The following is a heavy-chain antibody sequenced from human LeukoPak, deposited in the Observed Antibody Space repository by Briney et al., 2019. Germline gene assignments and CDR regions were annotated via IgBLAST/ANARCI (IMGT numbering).Heavy chain of an antibody. CDR1: GFTFTTYA. D-gene: IGHD4-11*01. CDR2: LSSDGNKK. Sequence: GGSLRPSCATSGFTFTTYAMQWGRPAPGKGLEWVAVLSSDGNKKNYADSVKVRFTISKDSSKNTLYLQMNTLRAEDTALYYCARDVGRDTITTEIEYWGQGTLVTVSS. CDR3: ARDVGRDTITTEIEY. V-gene: IGHV3-30-3*01. J-gene: IGHJ4*02.